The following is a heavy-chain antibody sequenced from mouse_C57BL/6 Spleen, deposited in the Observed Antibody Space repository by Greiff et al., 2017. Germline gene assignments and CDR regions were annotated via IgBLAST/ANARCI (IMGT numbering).Heavy chain of an antibody. Sequence: QVQLQQSGPELVKPGASVKISCKASGYAFSSSWMNWVKQRPGKGLEWIGRIYPGDGDTNYNGKFKGKATLTADKSSSTAYMQLSSLTSEDSAVYVCAREAYYYGLYWGQGTTLTVSS. V-gene: IGHV1-82*01. CDR2: IYPGDGDT. CDR1: GYAFSSSW. J-gene: IGHJ2*01. CDR3: AREAYYYGLY. D-gene: IGHD1-1*01.